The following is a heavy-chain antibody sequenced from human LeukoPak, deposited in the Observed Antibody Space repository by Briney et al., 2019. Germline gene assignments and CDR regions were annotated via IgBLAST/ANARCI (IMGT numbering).Heavy chain of an antibody. V-gene: IGHV4-59*12. CDR1: GGSISSYH. J-gene: IGHJ6*02. Sequence: SETLSLTCTVSGGSISSYHWSWIRQPPGKGLEWIGYIYYSGSTNYNPSLKSRATISVDTSRNQFSLKVSSVTAADTAVYYCARDAGHQLSRRNYYAMDVWGQGTTVTVSS. CDR2: IYYSGST. CDR3: ARDAGHQLSRRNYYAMDV. D-gene: IGHD2-2*01.